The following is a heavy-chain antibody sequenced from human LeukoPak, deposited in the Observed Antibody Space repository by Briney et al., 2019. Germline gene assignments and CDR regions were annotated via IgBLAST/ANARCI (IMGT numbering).Heavy chain of an antibody. D-gene: IGHD1-26*01. CDR3: ARDQGSYSTFVDY. J-gene: IGHJ4*02. CDR2: ISSSGTTI. V-gene: IGHV3-48*03. CDR1: GFTFSSYE. Sequence: GGSLRLSCAASGFTFSSYEMNWVRQAPGKGLEWVSYISSSGTTIYYADSVKGRFTISRDNAKNSLYLQMNSLRAEDTAVYYCARDQGSYSTFVDYWGQGTLVTVSS.